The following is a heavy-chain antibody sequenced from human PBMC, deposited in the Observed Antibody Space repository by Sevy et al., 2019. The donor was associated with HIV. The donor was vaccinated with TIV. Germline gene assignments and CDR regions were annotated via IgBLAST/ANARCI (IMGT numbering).Heavy chain of an antibody. CDR1: GYTFTGYY. CDR3: ARVSSTMVRGVIRVFDY. V-gene: IGHV1-2*02. CDR2: INPNSGGT. D-gene: IGHD3-10*01. Sequence: ASVKVSCKASGYTFTGYYMHWVRQAPGQGLEWMGWINPNSGGTNYAQKFQGRVTMTRDTSISTAYMELSRLRSDDTAVYHCARVSSTMVRGVIRVFDYWGQGTLVTVSS. J-gene: IGHJ4*02.